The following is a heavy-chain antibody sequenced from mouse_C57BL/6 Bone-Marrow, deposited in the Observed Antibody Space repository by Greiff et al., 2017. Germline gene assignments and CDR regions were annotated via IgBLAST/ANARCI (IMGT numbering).Heavy chain of an antibody. CDR2: INPSSGYT. J-gene: IGHJ1*03. Sequence: QVQLQQSGAELAKPGASVKLSCKASGYTFTSYWMHWVKQRPGQGLEWIGYINPSSGYTKSNQKFKDKATLTADKSSSTAYMQLSSLTYEDSAVYYCARRAYGSIWYFDVWGTGTTVTVSS. CDR1: GYTFTSYW. D-gene: IGHD1-1*01. V-gene: IGHV1-7*01. CDR3: ARRAYGSIWYFDV.